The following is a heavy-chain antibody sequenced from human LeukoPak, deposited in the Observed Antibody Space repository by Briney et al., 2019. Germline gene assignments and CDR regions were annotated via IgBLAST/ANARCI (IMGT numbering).Heavy chain of an antibody. J-gene: IGHJ5*02. CDR2: ISPSGGST. Sequence: ASVKVSCKAFGYTFTSNYMHWVRQAPGQGPEWMGVISPSGGSTTYAQKLQGRVTMTTDTSTSTAYMELRSLRSDDTAVYYCAIEIAVAGFDPWGQGTLVTVSS. CDR1: GYTFTSNY. D-gene: IGHD6-19*01. CDR3: AIEIAVAGFDP. V-gene: IGHV1-46*01.